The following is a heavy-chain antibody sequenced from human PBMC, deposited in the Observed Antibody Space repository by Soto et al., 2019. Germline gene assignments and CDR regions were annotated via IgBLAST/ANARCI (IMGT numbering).Heavy chain of an antibody. CDR1: GGSISSGDYY. CDR2: IYYSGST. Sequence: TSETLSLTCTVSGGSISSGDYYWSWIRQPQGKGLEWIGYIYYSGSTYYNPSLKSRVTISVDTSKNQFSLKLSSVTAADTAVYYCATETERGDDAFDIWGQGTMVTVSS. CDR3: ATETERGDDAFDI. J-gene: IGHJ3*02. D-gene: IGHD1-1*01. V-gene: IGHV4-30-4*01.